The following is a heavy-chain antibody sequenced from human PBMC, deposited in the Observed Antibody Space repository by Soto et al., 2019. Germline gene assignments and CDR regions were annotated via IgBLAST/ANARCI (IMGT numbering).Heavy chain of an antibody. J-gene: IGHJ4*02. D-gene: IGHD6-19*01. CDR2: ISGSGGST. CDR3: AKDHGGSSGWHPQGY. V-gene: IGHV3-23*01. CDR1: GFTFSSYA. Sequence: GGSLRLSCAASGFTFSSYAMSWVRQAPGKGLEWVSAISGSGGSTYYADSVKGRFTISRDNSKNTLYLQMNSLRAEDTAVYYCAKDHGGSSGWHPQGYWGQGTLVTVSS.